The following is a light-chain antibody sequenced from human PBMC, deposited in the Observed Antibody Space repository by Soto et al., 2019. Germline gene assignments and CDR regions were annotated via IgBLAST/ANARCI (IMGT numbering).Light chain of an antibody. V-gene: IGKV3-11*01. CDR3: QQRGNGGGV. CDR1: QDLSTY. J-gene: IGKJ4*01. Sequence: ENVLTQSPASLSLSPGERATLSCRSSQDLSTYLAWYQHKPGQAPRLLIYDASKRATGIPARFSGSGSGLDFRLTISSLEPEDFAVYYWQQRGNGGGVFGGGTKVEI. CDR2: DAS.